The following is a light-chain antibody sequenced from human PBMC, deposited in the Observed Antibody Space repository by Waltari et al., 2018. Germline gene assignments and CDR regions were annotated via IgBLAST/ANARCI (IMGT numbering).Light chain of an antibody. CDR1: SSDIGGYNY. CDR3: SSYTITSTLV. CDR2: DVS. J-gene: IGLJ2*01. Sequence: QSALTQPASVSGSPGQSITISCTGTSSDIGGYNYVPWYQQHPGKPPKLMIYDVSNRPSGVSNRFSGSKSGNTASLTISGLQAEDEADYYCSSYTITSTLVFGGGTKLTVL. V-gene: IGLV2-14*03.